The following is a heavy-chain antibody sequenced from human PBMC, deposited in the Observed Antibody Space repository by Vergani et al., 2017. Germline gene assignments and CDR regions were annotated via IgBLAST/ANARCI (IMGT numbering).Heavy chain of an antibody. CDR2: ISSSSSYI. V-gene: IGHV3-21*01. D-gene: IGHD3-10*01. J-gene: IGHJ6*03. CDR1: GFTFSSYS. CDR3: ARLVGGRHYYCYYMDV. Sequence: EVQLVESGGGLVKPGGSLRLSCAASGFTFSSYSMNWVRQAPGKGLEWVSSISSSSSYIYYADSVKGRFTISRDNAKNSLYLQMNSLRAEDTAVYYCARLVGGRHYYCYYMDVWGKGTTVTVSS.